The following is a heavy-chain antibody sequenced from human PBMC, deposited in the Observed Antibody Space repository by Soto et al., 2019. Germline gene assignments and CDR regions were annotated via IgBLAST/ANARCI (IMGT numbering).Heavy chain of an antibody. D-gene: IGHD2-15*01. CDR2: ISYSGST. J-gene: IGHJ4*02. CDR1: GGSISSGNYY. CDR3: ATMGTPATGLYFFDY. V-gene: IGHV4-30-4*01. Sequence: QVPLQESGPRLVKPSQTLSLTCTVSGGSISSGNYYWSWIRQPPGKGLEWIGFISYSGSTYYSTSLKSRVTISVDTSKSQFSLNLSFVTAADTAVYYCATMGTPATGLYFFDYWGQGSLVTVSS.